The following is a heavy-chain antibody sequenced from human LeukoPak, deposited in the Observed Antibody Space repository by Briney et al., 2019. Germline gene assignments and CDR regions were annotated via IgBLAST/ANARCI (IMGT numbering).Heavy chain of an antibody. CDR3: ARTSRYSSGWYLDY. V-gene: IGHV4-34*01. Sequence: KPSETLSLTCAVCGGSFSGYYWSWIRQPPGKGLEWIGEINHSGSTNYNPSLKSRVTTSVDTSKNQFSLKLSSVTAADTAVYYCARTSRYSSGWYLDYWGQGTLVTVSS. D-gene: IGHD6-19*01. CDR2: INHSGST. CDR1: GGSFSGYY. J-gene: IGHJ4*02.